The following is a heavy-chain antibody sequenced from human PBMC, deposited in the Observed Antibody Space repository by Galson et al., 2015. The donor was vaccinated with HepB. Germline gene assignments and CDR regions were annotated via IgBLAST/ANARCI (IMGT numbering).Heavy chain of an antibody. D-gene: IGHD3-9*01. J-gene: IGHJ6*02. CDR3: TRGRLTGPLRRLDV. CDR2: IRSQAYGGTT. Sequence: SLRLSCATSGFTFGDYAMSWFRQAPGKGLEWVGFIRSQAYGGTTEYAASVKGRFTISRDDSKSIAYLQMNSLKTEDAAVYYCTRGRLTGPLRRLDVWGQGTTVTVSS. CDR1: GFTFGDYA. V-gene: IGHV3-49*03.